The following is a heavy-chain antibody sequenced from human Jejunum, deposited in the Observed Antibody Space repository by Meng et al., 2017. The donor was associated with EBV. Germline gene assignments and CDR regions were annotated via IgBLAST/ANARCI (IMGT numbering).Heavy chain of an antibody. CDR2: INIGNGNT. CDR1: GYMFISYA. V-gene: IGHV1-3*04. J-gene: IGHJ4*02. D-gene: IGHD2/OR15-2a*01. CDR3: ATGDDYGNSNFDY. Sequence: QVVQAGADVKNPGGSVKVSCKASGYMFISYARHWVRQAPGQRLEWMGWINIGNGNTKYSQKFHGRLTISRDTSANTAYLELSSLTSEDTAIYYCATGDDYGNSNFDYWGQGTLVTVSS.